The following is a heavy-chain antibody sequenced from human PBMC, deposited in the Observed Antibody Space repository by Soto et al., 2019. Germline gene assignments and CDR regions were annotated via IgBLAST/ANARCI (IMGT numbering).Heavy chain of an antibody. J-gene: IGHJ4*02. V-gene: IGHV3-30*18. D-gene: IGHD2-2*01. CDR3: AKDGGDIVVVPAAKNLDY. CDR1: GFTFSSYG. CDR2: ISYDGSNK. Sequence: ESGGGVVQPGRSLRLSCAASGFTFSSYGMHWVRQAPGTGLEWVGVISYDGSNKYYADSVKGRFTISRDNSKNTLYLQMNSLRAEDTAVYYCAKDGGDIVVVPAAKNLDYWGQGTLVTVSS.